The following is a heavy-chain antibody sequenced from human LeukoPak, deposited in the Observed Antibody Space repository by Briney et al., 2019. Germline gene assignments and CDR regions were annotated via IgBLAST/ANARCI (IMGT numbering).Heavy chain of an antibody. Sequence: ASVKVSCKASGYTFTSYYIHWVRQAPGQGLEWMGIINPSGGSTSYAQKFQGRVTMTRDMSTSTVYMELSSLRSEDTAVYYCARVRGYGRSVDAFDIWGQGTMVTVSS. CDR3: ARVRGYGRSVDAFDI. J-gene: IGHJ3*02. V-gene: IGHV1-46*01. CDR2: INPSGGST. D-gene: IGHD5-12*01. CDR1: GYTFTSYY.